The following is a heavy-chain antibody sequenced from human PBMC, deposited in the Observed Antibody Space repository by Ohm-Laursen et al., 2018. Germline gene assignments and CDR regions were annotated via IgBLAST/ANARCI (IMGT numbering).Heavy chain of an antibody. V-gene: IGHV4-39*01. CDR3: ARHSSGYTTSPFDY. Sequence: SETLSLTCTVSGGSISSRDYYWSWIRQPQGKGLEWIGSLYYSGGTYYNPSLKSRVTMSLDTSKHQFSLKLSSLTAADSAVYYCARHSSGYTTSPFDYWGQGTLVTVSS. CDR2: LYYSGGT. J-gene: IGHJ4*02. D-gene: IGHD3-22*01. CDR1: GGSISSRDYY.